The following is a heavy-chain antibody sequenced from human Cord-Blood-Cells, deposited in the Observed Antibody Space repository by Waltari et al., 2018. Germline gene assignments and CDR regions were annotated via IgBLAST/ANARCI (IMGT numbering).Heavy chain of an antibody. CDR2: MNPNSGNT. CDR1: GYTFTSYD. J-gene: IGHJ6*03. D-gene: IGHD3-3*01. V-gene: IGHV1-8*01. Sequence: QVQLVQSGAEVKKPGASVKVSCKASGYTFTSYDINWVRQVTGQGLEWMGWMNPNSGNTGYAQKFQGRVTMTRNTSISTAYMELSSLRSEDTAVYYCARLVRFLEWFTPTYYYYYMDVWGKGTTVTVSS. CDR3: ARLVRFLEWFTPTYYYYYMDV.